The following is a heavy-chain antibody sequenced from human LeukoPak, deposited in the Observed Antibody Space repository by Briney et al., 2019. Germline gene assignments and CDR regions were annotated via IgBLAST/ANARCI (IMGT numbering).Heavy chain of an antibody. CDR3: AKDTKAVAATGNWFDP. V-gene: IGHV3-30*02. D-gene: IGHD6-19*01. J-gene: IGHJ5*02. Sequence: PGGSLRLSCAASGFTFSSYGMHWVRQAPGKGLEWVAFIRYDGGNKYYADSVKGRFTISRVNSKNTLYLQMNSLRAEDTAVYYCAKDTKAVAATGNWFDPWGQGTLVTVSS. CDR1: GFTFSSYG. CDR2: IRYDGGNK.